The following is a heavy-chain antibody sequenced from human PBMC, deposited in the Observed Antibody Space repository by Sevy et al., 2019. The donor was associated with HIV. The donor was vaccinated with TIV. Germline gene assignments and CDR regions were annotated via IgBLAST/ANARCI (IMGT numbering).Heavy chain of an antibody. CDR3: ARDLAGTYYYYGMDV. Sequence: ASVKVSCKASGYTFTSYGISWVRQAPGQGLEWMGWISAYNGNTNDAQKLQGRVTMTTDTSTSTAYMELRSLRSDDTAVYYCARDLAGTYYYYGMDVWGQGTTVTVSS. J-gene: IGHJ6*02. CDR1: GYTFTSYG. CDR2: ISAYNGNT. D-gene: IGHD6-13*01. V-gene: IGHV1-18*01.